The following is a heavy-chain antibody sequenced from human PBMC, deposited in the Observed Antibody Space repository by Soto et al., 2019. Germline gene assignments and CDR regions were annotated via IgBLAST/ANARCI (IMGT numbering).Heavy chain of an antibody. CDR2: ISGSGGST. CDR1: VFTFSSYA. D-gene: IGHD2-15*01. V-gene: IGHV3-23*01. Sequence: SLRLSFAASVFTFSSYAMSWVRQAPGKGLEWVSAISGSGGSTYYADSVKGRFTISRDNSKNTLYLQMNSLRAEDTAVYYCAKERVAATPYPRYGMDVWGQGTTVTVSS. CDR3: AKERVAATPYPRYGMDV. J-gene: IGHJ6*02.